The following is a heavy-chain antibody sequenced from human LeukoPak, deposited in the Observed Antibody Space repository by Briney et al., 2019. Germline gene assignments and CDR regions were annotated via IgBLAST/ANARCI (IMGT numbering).Heavy chain of an antibody. V-gene: IGHV4-38-2*02. D-gene: IGHD5-12*01. J-gene: IGHJ4*02. CDR2: IYHSGST. Sequence: SETLSLTCAVSGYSISSGYYWGWIRQPPGKGLEWIGSIYHSGSTYYNPSLKSRVTISVDTSMNQFSLKLSSVTAADTAVYYCARDYSGYEGVPDYWGQGTLVTVSS. CDR3: ARDYSGYEGVPDY. CDR1: GYSISSGYY.